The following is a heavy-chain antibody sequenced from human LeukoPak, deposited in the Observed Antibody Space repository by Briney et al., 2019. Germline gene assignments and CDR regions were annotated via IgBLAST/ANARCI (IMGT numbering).Heavy chain of an antibody. CDR1: GFTFSSYS. CDR2: ISSSSSYI. V-gene: IGHV3-21*01. CDR3: TRDPAFYGDSPY. J-gene: IGHJ4*02. Sequence: GGSLRLSCAASGFTFSSYSMNWVRQAPGKGLEWVSSISSSSSYIYYADSVKGRFTISRDNAKNSLYLQMNSLRAEDTAVYYCTRDPAFYGDSPYWGQGTLVTVSS. D-gene: IGHD4-17*01.